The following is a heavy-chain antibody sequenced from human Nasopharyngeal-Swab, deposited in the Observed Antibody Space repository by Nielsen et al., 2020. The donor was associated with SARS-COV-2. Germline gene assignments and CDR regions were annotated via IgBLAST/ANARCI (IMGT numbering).Heavy chain of an antibody. J-gene: IGHJ4*02. Sequence: GGSLRLSCKGSGYSFTSYWIGWVRQMPGKGLEWMGIIYPGDSDTRYSPSFQGQVTISADKSISTAYLQWSSLKASDTAMYYCARLTVVVPAAPGALDYWGQGTLVTVSS. V-gene: IGHV5-51*01. CDR1: GYSFTSYW. D-gene: IGHD2-2*01. CDR2: IYPGDSDT. CDR3: ARLTVVVPAAPGALDY.